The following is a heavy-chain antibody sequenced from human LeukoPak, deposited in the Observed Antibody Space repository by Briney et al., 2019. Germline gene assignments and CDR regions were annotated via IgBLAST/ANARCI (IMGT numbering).Heavy chain of an antibody. Sequence: PGGSLRLSCAASGFTFSTYAMHWVRQAPGKGLEWVAVVSYDGSNKYYADSAKGRFTISRDNSKSTQYLQMDSLRAEDTAVYYCARASGSGNTQASGYWGQGTLVTVSS. CDR2: VSYDGSNK. D-gene: IGHD3-10*01. CDR1: GFTFSTYA. V-gene: IGHV3-30-3*01. CDR3: ARASGSGNTQASGY. J-gene: IGHJ4*02.